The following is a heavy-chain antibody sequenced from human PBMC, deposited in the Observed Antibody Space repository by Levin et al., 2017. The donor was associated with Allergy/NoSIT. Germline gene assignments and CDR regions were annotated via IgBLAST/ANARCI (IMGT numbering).Heavy chain of an antibody. V-gene: IGHV3-48*01. CDR3: ARDAPYSGYDPFDY. CDR2: ISSSSNTI. J-gene: IGHJ4*02. CDR1: GFTFSSNS. D-gene: IGHD5-12*01. Sequence: GGSLRLSCAASGFTFSSNSMNWVRQAAGKGLEWVSYISSSSNTIYYADSVKGRFTISRDNAKNSLYLQMDGLRAEDTAVYYCARDAPYSGYDPFDYWGQGTLVTVSS.